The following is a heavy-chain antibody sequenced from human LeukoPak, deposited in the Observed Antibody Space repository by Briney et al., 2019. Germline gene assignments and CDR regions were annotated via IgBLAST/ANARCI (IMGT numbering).Heavy chain of an antibody. J-gene: IGHJ4*02. CDR2: ISSSGSTI. CDR3: ARGIAAAGTGALGFDY. V-gene: IGHV3-48*03. CDR1: GFTFSSYE. D-gene: IGHD6-13*01. Sequence: GGSLRLSCAASGFTFSSYEMNWVRQAPGKGLEWVSYISSSGSTIYYADSVKGRFTISRDNAKNSLYPQMNSLRAEDTAVYYCARGIAAAGTGALGFDYWGQGTLVTVSS.